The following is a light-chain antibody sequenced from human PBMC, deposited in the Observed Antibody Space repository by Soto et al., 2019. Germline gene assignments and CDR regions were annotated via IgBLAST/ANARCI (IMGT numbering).Light chain of an antibody. J-gene: IGLJ1*01. Sequence: QPALTQPASGSGSPGQSSTISCTGTSSDVGGYNYVSWYQQHPGKAPKLMIYDVSNRPSGVSNRFSGSKSGNTASLTISGLQAEDEADYYCSSYTSSSTLFGTGTKVTVL. CDR1: SSDVGGYNY. CDR3: SSYTSSSTL. CDR2: DVS. V-gene: IGLV2-14*01.